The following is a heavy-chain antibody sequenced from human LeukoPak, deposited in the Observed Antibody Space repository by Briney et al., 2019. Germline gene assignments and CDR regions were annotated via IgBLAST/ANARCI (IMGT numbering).Heavy chain of an antibody. CDR2: FDPEDGET. CDR3: AKDQMYSGSPFDY. CDR1: GYTLTELS. V-gene: IGHV1-24*01. J-gene: IGHJ4*02. Sequence: ASVKVSCKVSGYTLTELSMHWVRQAPGKGLEWMGGFDPEDGETIYAQKFQGRVTMTEDTSTDTAYMELSSLRAEDTAVYYCAKDQMYSGSPFDYWGQGTLVTVSS. D-gene: IGHD1-26*01.